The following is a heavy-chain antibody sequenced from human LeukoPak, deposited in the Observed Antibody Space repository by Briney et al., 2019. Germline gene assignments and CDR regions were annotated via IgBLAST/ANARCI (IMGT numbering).Heavy chain of an antibody. V-gene: IGHV4-39*07. CDR3: ASVYYDFWSGYYTMYNWFDP. D-gene: IGHD3-3*01. CDR2: IYYSGST. Sequence: SETLSLTCTVSGGSISSNTYSWGWIRQPPGKGLEWIGSIYYSGSTYYNPSLKSRVTISVDTSKNQFSLKLSSVTAADTAVYYCASVYYDFWSGYYTMYNWFDPWGQGTLVTVSS. CDR1: GGSISSNTYS. J-gene: IGHJ5*02.